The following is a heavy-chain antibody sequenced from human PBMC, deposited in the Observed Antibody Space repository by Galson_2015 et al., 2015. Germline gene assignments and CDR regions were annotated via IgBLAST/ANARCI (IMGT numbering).Heavy chain of an antibody. CDR3: ARIGAAAGFSFDY. V-gene: IGHV3-53*01. CDR2: IYNAGAT. D-gene: IGHD6-13*01. J-gene: IGHJ4*02. Sequence: SLRLSCAASGFTVSNSDMSWVRQAPGKGLEWVSIIYNAGATYYADSVKGRFTISSDNSKNTLYLQMNSLRPEDTAVYYCARIGAAAGFSFDYWGQGTLGTVSS. CDR1: GFTVSNSD.